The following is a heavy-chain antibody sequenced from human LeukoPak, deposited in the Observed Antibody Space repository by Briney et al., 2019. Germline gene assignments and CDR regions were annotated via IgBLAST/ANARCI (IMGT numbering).Heavy chain of an antibody. D-gene: IGHD3-10*01. J-gene: IGHJ4*02. V-gene: IGHV4-59*01. CDR3: ARRGFFDY. CDR2: IHYSGST. CDR1: GDSISGYY. Sequence: SETLSLTCTVSGDSISGYYWSWIRQPPGKGLEWIGYIHYSGSTKYNPSLNSRVTISADTSKNQFSLKLSSVTAADTAVYYCARRGFFDYWGQGTLVTVSS.